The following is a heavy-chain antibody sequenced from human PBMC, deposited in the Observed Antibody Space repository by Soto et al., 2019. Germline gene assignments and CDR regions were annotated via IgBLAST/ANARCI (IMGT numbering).Heavy chain of an antibody. CDR1: GGSFSGYY. J-gene: IGHJ3*01. D-gene: IGHD3-3*01. CDR3: ARGSHFDFSSGYADSFDV. Sequence: SETLSLTCAVYGGSFSGYYWGWFRQPPGKGLEWIGEVNHSGNINYNPSLKTRLTIPVDTTKNQFSLKLSSMTAADTAVYYCARGSHFDFSSGYADSFDVWGQGTLVTVSS. CDR2: VNHSGNI. V-gene: IGHV4-34*01.